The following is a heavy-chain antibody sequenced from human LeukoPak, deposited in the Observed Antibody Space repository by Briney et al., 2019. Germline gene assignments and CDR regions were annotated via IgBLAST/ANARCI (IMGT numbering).Heavy chain of an antibody. V-gene: IGHV3-23*01. CDR1: GFTFSSYA. Sequence: GGSLRLSCAASGFTFSSYAMSWVRQAPGKGLEWVSALNGSGGSTYYADSVKGRFTISRDNSKNTLYLQMNSLRAEDTAVYYCAKDANPGYSSSWSNYYYYGMDVWGQGTTVTVSS. D-gene: IGHD6-13*01. CDR2: LNGSGGST. J-gene: IGHJ6*02. CDR3: AKDANPGYSSSWSNYYYYGMDV.